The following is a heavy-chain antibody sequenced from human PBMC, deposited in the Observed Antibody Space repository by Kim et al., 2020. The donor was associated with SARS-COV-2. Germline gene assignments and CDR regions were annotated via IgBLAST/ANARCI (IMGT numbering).Heavy chain of an antibody. D-gene: IGHD3-10*01. Sequence: ASVKVSCKVSGYTLTELSMHWVRQAPGKGLEWMGGFDPEDGETIYAQKFQGRVTMTDDTSTDTAYMELSSLRSEDTAVYYCATYTITMVRGVIRRWGFDPWGQGTLVTVSS. CDR2: FDPEDGET. V-gene: IGHV1-24*01. CDR3: ATYTITMVRGVIRRWGFDP. J-gene: IGHJ5*02. CDR1: GYTLTELS.